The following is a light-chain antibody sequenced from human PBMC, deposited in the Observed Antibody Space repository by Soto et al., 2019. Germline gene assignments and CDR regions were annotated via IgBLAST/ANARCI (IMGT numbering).Light chain of an antibody. V-gene: IGKV1-5*01. Sequence: DIQMTQSPSTLSACVGDRVTITCRASQSISSWLAWYQQKPGKAPKLLIYDASSLESGVPSRFSGSGSGTEFTLTISSLQPDDFATYYCQQYDSYSYTFGQGTKLELK. CDR2: DAS. CDR3: QQYDSYSYT. J-gene: IGKJ2*01. CDR1: QSISSW.